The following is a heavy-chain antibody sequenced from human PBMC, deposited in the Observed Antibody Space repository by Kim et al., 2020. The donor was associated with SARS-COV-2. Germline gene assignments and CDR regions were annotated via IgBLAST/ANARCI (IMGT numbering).Heavy chain of an antibody. CDR3: ARIGYSSGSSWYRYFDY. Sequence: GESLKISCKGSGYSFTSYWISWVRQMPGKGLEWMGRIDPSDSYTNYSPSFQGHVTISADKSISTAYLQWSSLKASDTAMYYCARIGYSSGSSWYRYFDYWGQGTLVTVSS. V-gene: IGHV5-10-1*01. CDR1: GYSFTSYW. J-gene: IGHJ4*02. D-gene: IGHD6-13*01. CDR2: IDPSDSYT.